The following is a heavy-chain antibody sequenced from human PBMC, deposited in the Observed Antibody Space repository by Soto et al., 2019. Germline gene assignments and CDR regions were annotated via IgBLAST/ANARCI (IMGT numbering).Heavy chain of an antibody. D-gene: IGHD3-10*01. CDR1: GFTFSSYA. CDR3: AKDVAVLLWFGEFTGSGEFDY. V-gene: IGHV3-23*01. CDR2: ISGSGGST. Sequence: GGSLRLSCAASGFTFSSYAMSWVRQAPGKGLEWVSAISGSGGSTYYADSVKGRFSISRDNCKNTLYLQMNSLRAEDTAVYYCAKDVAVLLWFGEFTGSGEFDYWGQGTLVAVSS. J-gene: IGHJ4*02.